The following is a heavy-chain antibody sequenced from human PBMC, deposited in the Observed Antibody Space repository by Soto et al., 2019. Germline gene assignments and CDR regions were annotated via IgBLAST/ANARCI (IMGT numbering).Heavy chain of an antibody. CDR1: SGAISSYY. J-gene: IGHJ4*02. V-gene: IGHV4-59*01. D-gene: IGHD3-22*01. CDR3: ASGYYYLFDY. Sequence: SVTLSLACTVSSGAISSYYWNWIRQSPGKGLEWIGYIHYSGSTNYNPSLKSRVTISVDTSKNQFSLKLSSVTAADTAVYYCASGYYYLFDYWGQGTLVTVS. CDR2: IHYSGST.